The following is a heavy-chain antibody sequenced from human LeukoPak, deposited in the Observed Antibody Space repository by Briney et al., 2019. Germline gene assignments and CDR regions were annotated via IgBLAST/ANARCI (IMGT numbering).Heavy chain of an antibody. CDR1: GFTFSSYS. CDR2: INHNGNVN. Sequence: GGSLRLSCAASGFTFSSYSMNWARQAPGKGLEWVASINHNGNVNYYVDSVKGRFTISRDNSKKTLYLQMNNLRDDDAAVYYCAKDRSVYLEGFDSWGQGTLVAVSS. CDR3: AKDRSVYLEGFDS. J-gene: IGHJ5*01. V-gene: IGHV3-7*04. D-gene: IGHD5/OR15-5a*01.